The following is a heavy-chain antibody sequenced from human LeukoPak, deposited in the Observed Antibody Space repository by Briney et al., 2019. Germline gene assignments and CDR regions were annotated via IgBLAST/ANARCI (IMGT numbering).Heavy chain of an antibody. CDR3: ARVGSSWYYRGLFGWFDP. D-gene: IGHD6-13*01. CDR2: IYHSGST. J-gene: IGHJ5*02. CDR1: GGSISSGGYS. V-gene: IGHV4-30-2*01. Sequence: SQTLSLTCAVSGGSISSGGYSWSWIRQPPGKGLEWIGYIYHSGSTYYNPSLKSRVTISVDTSKNQFSLKLSSVTAADTAVYYCARVGSSWYYRGLFGWFDPWGQGTLVTVSS.